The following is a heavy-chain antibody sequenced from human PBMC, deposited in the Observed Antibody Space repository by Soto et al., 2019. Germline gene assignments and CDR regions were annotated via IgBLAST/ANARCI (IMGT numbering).Heavy chain of an antibody. Sequence: EVQLVESGGGVVQPGGSLRLSCAASGFSVRDHYMDWVRQAPGKGLEWVGLTRNKPEGYTTEHAASVKGRFVISRDDSENSVYLQMNSLKIEDTAVYYCVREGFFTLDHWGQGILVTVSS. J-gene: IGHJ4*02. CDR2: TRNKPEGYTT. CDR1: GFSVRDHY. V-gene: IGHV3-72*01. CDR3: VREGFFTLDH.